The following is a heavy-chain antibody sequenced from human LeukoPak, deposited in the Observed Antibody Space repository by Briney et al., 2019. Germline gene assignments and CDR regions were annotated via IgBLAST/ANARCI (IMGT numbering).Heavy chain of an antibody. V-gene: IGHV1-2*02. CDR3: ARAEGYCSGGSCYGFDY. CDR2: INPNSGGT. CDR1: GYTFTGYY. D-gene: IGHD2-15*01. Sequence: ASVNVSCKASGYTFTGYYLHWVRQAPGQGLEWMGWINPNSGGTNYAQKFQGRVTMTRGTSISTAYMELSRLRSDDTAVYYCARAEGYCSGGSCYGFDYWGQGTLVTVSS. J-gene: IGHJ4*02.